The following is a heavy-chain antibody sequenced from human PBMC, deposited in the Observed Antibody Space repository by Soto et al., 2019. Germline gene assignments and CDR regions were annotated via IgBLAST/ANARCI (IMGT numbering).Heavy chain of an antibody. CDR1: GFTFSTYT. J-gene: IGHJ4*02. D-gene: IGHD2-21*01. V-gene: IGHV3-23*01. Sequence: QPGGSLRLSCAASGFTFSTYTMSWVRQAPGKGLEWVSAVSGGGSDTSYADSVKGRFTISRDNSKNILYLQVSSLGADDTALYYCAKAKSDTYLFDCWGQGTPVTVSS. CDR3: AKAKSDTYLFDC. CDR2: VSGGGSDT.